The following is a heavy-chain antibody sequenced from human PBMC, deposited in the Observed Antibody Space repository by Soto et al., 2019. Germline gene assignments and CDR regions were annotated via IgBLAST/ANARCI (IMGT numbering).Heavy chain of an antibody. CDR2: ISGTGVNT. D-gene: IGHD6-6*01. J-gene: IGHJ5*02. CDR3: AKDSVHNLYRTSSLEDCFGP. V-gene: IGHV3-23*01. CDR1: GFIFSSYA. Sequence: GGSLRLSCEASGFIFSSYAITWVRQAPGKGLEWVSTISGTGVNTYYADSVKGRFTVSRDNSKNTVWLQMDSLRAADSSVYYCAKDSVHNLYRTSSLEDCFGPWGQGTLVTVSS.